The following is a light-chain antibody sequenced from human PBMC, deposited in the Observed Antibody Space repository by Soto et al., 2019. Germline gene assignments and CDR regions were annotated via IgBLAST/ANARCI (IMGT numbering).Light chain of an antibody. CDR3: QSYDSSLSGYV. V-gene: IGLV1-40*01. CDR1: SSNLGAPYD. CDR2: GNN. Sequence: LTQPPSVSGAPGHTVIISCIGSSSNLGAPYDVNWFRQLPGTVPRLLIYGNNNRPSGVPDRFSGSKSGTSASLAITGLQAEDEADYYCQSYDSSLSGYVFGTGTKVTVL. J-gene: IGLJ1*01.